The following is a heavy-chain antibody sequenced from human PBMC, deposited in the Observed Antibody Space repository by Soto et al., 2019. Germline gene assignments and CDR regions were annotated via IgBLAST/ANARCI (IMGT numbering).Heavy chain of an antibody. Sequence: EVQLVESGGVLVQPGGSLRLSCVASGFTFNSFGMSWVRQAPGKGLEWVSAISGTGNSVYYADSVQGRFTISRDNSENTLSLQMNSPGAEDTAIYYRAKDQRPASISVQAYFHFCGRGPLVTVSS. J-gene: IGHJ4*02. CDR3: AKDQRPASISVQAYFHF. CDR1: GFTFNSFG. CDR2: ISGTGNSV. V-gene: IGHV3-23*04. D-gene: IGHD2-2*01.